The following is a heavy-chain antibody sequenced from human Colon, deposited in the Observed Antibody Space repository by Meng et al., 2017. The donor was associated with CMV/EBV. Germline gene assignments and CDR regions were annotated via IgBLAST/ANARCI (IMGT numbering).Heavy chain of an antibody. D-gene: IGHD2-2*01. Sequence: GGSLRLSCAASGFTFHTYTMNWVRQAPGKGLEWVSSISSTSNYIYYADSVRGRFTISRDNAKSSLFLHMNSLRAEDTAIYYCARDGGGVPAALYYFDNWGQGTLVTVSS. CDR1: GFTFHTYT. V-gene: IGHV3-21*01. J-gene: IGHJ4*02. CDR3: ARDGGGVPAALYYFDN. CDR2: ISSTSNYI.